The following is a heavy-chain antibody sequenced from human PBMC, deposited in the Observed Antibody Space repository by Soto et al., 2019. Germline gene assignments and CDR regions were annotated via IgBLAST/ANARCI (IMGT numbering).Heavy chain of an antibody. CDR3: DRNPNEYSYDNVWGRPFGP. J-gene: IGHJ5*02. V-gene: IGHV4-39*01. CDR1: GGSISGSSSY. Sequence: PSETLSLTCTVSGGSISGSSSYWGWIRQPPGKGLEWIGSIFYNGNTYYNPSLKSRVTISVDTSKNQFSLKLNSVTAADTAVYYCDRNPNEYSYDNVWGRPFGPCGQGTLVTVSS. CDR2: IFYNGNT. D-gene: IGHD3-16*01.